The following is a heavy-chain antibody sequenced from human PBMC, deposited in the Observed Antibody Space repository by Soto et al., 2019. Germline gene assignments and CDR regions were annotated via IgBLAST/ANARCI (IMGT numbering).Heavy chain of an antibody. CDR1: GYRFSDYW. D-gene: IGHD3-16*01. CDR3: AHLDFTVGSVDVCDI. V-gene: IGHV5-10-1*04. J-gene: IGHJ3*02. Sequence: GESLKISCKGSGYRFSDYWISWVRQVPGKGLEWMGKIDPSDSFTTYSPSFEGRVSISVDKSSNTAFLRWTGLKSSDTAMYYCAHLDFTVGSVDVCDIWGQGTMGTVSS. CDR2: IDPSDSFT.